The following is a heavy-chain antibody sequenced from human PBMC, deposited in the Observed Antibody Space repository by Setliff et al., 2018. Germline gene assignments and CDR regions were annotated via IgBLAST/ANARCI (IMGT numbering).Heavy chain of an antibody. Sequence: ASVKVSCKASGYTFTSYDINWVRQATGQGLEWMGWMNPNSGNTGYAQKFQGRVTMTRNTSISTAYMELSSLRSDDTAFYYCARADYSSSLHYFDCWGQGTLVTVSS. CDR2: MNPNSGNT. D-gene: IGHD6-13*01. V-gene: IGHV1-8*02. CDR1: GYTFTSYD. J-gene: IGHJ4*02. CDR3: ARADYSSSLHYFDC.